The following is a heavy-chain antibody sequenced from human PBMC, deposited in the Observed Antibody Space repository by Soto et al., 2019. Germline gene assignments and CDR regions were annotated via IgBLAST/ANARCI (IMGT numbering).Heavy chain of an antibody. CDR2: ISSSSTI. CDR1: GFTFSIYS. J-gene: IGHJ6*01. V-gene: IGHV3-48*02. Sequence: PWGALLVSCASSGFTFSIYSMNWVRQAPGKGLEWVSYISSSSTIYYADSVKGRFTISRDNAKNSLYLQMNSLRDEDTAVYYCARDLSSGWYGMDVWGQGTTVTVSS. D-gene: IGHD6-19*01. CDR3: ARDLSSGWYGMDV.